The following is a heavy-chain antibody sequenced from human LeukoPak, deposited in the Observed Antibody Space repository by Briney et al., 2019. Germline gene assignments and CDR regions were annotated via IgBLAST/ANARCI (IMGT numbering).Heavy chain of an antibody. V-gene: IGHV4-59*12. J-gene: IGHJ4*02. CDR2: IYYSGST. CDR1: GGSISSYY. CDR3: ARGDSSSGWSD. Sequence: PSETLSLTCTVSGGSISSYYWSWIRQPPGKGLEWIGYIYYSGSTHYNPSLKSRVTISVDTSKNQFSLKLSSVTAADTAVYYCARGDSSSGWSDWGQGTLVTVSS. D-gene: IGHD6-19*01.